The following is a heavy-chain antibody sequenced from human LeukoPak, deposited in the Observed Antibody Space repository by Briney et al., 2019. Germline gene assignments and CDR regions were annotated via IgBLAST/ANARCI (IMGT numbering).Heavy chain of an antibody. D-gene: IGHD6-13*01. CDR3: AKERGPLVRYFDY. CDR1: GFTFDDYA. Sequence: GGSLRLSCAASGFTFDDYAMHRVRQAPGKALEWVSGISWNSGSIGYADSVKGRFTISRDNAKNSLYLQMNSLRAEDTALYYCAKERGPLVRYFDYWGQGTLVTVSS. J-gene: IGHJ4*02. V-gene: IGHV3-9*01. CDR2: ISWNSGSI.